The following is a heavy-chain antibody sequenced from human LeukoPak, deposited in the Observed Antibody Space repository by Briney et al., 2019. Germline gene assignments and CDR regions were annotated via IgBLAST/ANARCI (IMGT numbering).Heavy chain of an antibody. CDR1: GFTFSSYA. CDR2: ISGSGGST. V-gene: IGHV3-23*01. J-gene: IGHJ4*02. CDR3: AKVGKQWLVYYFDY. D-gene: IGHD6-19*01. Sequence: GGSLRLSCAASGFTFSSYAMSWVRQAPGKGLEWVSAISGSGGSTYYADSGKGRFTISRDKSKKTLYLKLNSMRAEDTDVYYCAKVGKQWLVYYFDYWGQGTLVTVSS.